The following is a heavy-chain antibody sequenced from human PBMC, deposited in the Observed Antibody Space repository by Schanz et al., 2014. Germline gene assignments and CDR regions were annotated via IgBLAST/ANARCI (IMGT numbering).Heavy chain of an antibody. V-gene: IGHV3-74*01. CDR3: AKDGVPSPWVCFGGYCYSGGADY. CDR1: GFTFSSQW. D-gene: IGHD2-21*02. Sequence: EVQLVESGGGLVQPGGSLRLSCATSGFTFSSQWMHWVRQVPGKGPEWVSRINSDGSNINYADFVKGRFTISRDNAKNALYLQMNSLRADDTAVYYCAKDGVPSPWVCFGGYCYSGGADYWGQGTLVTVSS. CDR2: INSDGSNI. J-gene: IGHJ4*02.